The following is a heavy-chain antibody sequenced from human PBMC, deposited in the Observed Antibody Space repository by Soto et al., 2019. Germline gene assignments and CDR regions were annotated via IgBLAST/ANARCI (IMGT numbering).Heavy chain of an antibody. CDR3: ARVAYSGSRHVDQ. J-gene: IGHJ4*02. CDR2: IYYSGST. Sequence: SETLSLTCTVSGGSITTNYWSWIRQPPGKGLEWIGYIYYSGSTTYNPSLKSRVTISVDTSKNQFSLEVRSVTAADTAVYYCARVAYSGSRHVDQWGQGSLVTVSS. CDR1: GGSITTNY. V-gene: IGHV4-59*01. D-gene: IGHD1-26*01.